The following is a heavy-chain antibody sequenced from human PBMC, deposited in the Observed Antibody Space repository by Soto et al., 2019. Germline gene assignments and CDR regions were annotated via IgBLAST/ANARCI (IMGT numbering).Heavy chain of an antibody. CDR1: GYTFSTYY. CDR3: PREAYSGYGNDAFDI. CDR2: IKPRDGST. Sequence: QVQLVQSGAEVKKPGASVKVSCKASGYTFSTYYMHWVRQAPGPGLEWMGIIKPRDGSTSYPQKFQGRVTMTRDTSTSTVYMELSRLRSEYTAVYYCPREAYSGYGNDAFDIWGQGTMVTVSS. J-gene: IGHJ3*02. D-gene: IGHD5-12*01. V-gene: IGHV1-46*03.